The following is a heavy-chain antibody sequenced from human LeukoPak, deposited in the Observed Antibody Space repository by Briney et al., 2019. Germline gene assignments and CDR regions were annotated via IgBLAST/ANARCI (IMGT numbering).Heavy chain of an antibody. CDR3: ARVSDSGWYSFDY. Sequence: GGSLRPSCAASGFTFSSYAMYWVRQAPGKGLEWVAVISYDGSNKYYADSVKGRFTISRDNSKNTLYLQMNSLRAEDTAVYYCARVSDSGWYSFDYWGQGTLVTVSS. CDR2: ISYDGSNK. J-gene: IGHJ4*02. CDR1: GFTFSSYA. D-gene: IGHD6-19*01. V-gene: IGHV3-30-3*01.